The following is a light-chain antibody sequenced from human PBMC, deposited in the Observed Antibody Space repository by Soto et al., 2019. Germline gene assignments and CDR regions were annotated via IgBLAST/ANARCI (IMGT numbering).Light chain of an antibody. V-gene: IGKV1-5*01. CDR1: QSINYW. Sequence: DIEMTQSPSTLPASIGDRITITCRASQSINYWLAWYQQKPGKVPKLLIYDASTLESGVPSRFSGSGSGTEFTLPISSLQPDDFATYYGHSGTFGQGTKVEMK. J-gene: IGKJ1*01. CDR3: HSGT. CDR2: DAS.